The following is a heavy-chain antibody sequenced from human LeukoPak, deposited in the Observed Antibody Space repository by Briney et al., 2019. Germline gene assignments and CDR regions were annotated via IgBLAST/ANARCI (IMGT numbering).Heavy chain of an antibody. CDR2: ISSGGYTK. CDR1: GVTFSNYE. Sequence: GGSLRLSCAASGVTFSNYEMNWVRQAPRKGLEWVAYISSGGYTKYYADSVKGRFTVSRDNAKNSLYLQMNSLRAEDTAVYYCARVQGYWGQGTLVTVSS. J-gene: IGHJ4*02. V-gene: IGHV3-48*03. CDR3: ARVQGY.